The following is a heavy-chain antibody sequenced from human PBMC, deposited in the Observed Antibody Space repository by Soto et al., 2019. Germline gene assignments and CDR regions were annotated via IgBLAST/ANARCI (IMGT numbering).Heavy chain of an antibody. CDR3: AALTGENFH. V-gene: IGHV5-51*01. CDR2: VHPGNSDI. D-gene: IGHD1-20*01. J-gene: IGHJ4*02. Sequence: GESLKISCKASGYSFNSYWIGWVRQMPGKGLEWMGIVHPGNSDIRYSPSFQGQVTVSVDRSISTAYLQWSSLKASDTAVYYCAALTGENFHRGQGTLVTVSS. CDR1: GYSFNSYW.